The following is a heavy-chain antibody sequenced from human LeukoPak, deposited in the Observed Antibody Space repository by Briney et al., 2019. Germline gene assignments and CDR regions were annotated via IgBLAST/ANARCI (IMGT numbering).Heavy chain of an antibody. CDR1: GFTFSSYG. Sequence: QPGGSLRLSCAASGFTFSSYGMHWVRQAPGKGLEWVAVIWYDGSNKYYADSVKGRFTISRDNSKNTLYLQMNSLRAEDTAVYYCAHSRLNCGGDCYAHSETNDYWGQGTLVTVSS. CDR2: IWYDGSNK. V-gene: IGHV3-33*01. CDR3: AHSRLNCGGDCYAHSETNDY. D-gene: IGHD2-21*02. J-gene: IGHJ4*02.